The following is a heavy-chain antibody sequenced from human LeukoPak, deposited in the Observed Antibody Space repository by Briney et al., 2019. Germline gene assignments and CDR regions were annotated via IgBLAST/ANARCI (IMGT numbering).Heavy chain of an antibody. CDR3: AASSGYYVRFDY. Sequence: SETLSLTCTVSGGSISSYYWSWIRQPPGKGLEWIGYIYYSGSTNYNPSLKSRVTISVDTSKNQFSLKLSSVTAADTAVYYCAASSGYYVRFDYWGQGTLVIVSS. D-gene: IGHD3-22*01. CDR1: GGSISSYY. J-gene: IGHJ4*02. CDR2: IYYSGST. V-gene: IGHV4-59*01.